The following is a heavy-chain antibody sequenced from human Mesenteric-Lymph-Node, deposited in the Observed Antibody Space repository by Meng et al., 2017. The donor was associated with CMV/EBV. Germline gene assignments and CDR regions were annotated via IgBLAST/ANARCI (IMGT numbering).Heavy chain of an antibody. D-gene: IGHD5-12*01. CDR3: AKDRGYSGYDGGDY. V-gene: IGHV3-23*01. CDR1: GFTFSNYG. J-gene: IGHJ4*02. Sequence: GESLKISCAASGFTFSNYGMHWVRQAPGKGLEWVSAISGSGGSTYYADSVKGRFTISRDNSKNTLYLQMNSLRAEDTAVYYCAKDRGYSGYDGGDYWGQGTLVTVSS. CDR2: ISGSGGST.